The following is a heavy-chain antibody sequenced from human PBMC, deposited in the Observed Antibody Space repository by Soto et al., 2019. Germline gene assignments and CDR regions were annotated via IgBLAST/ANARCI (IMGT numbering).Heavy chain of an antibody. CDR1: GFTFSSYG. V-gene: IGHV3-30*18. CDR2: ISYDGSNK. D-gene: IGHD4-4*01. CDR3: AKGGVSYSNYQAFDY. J-gene: IGHJ4*02. Sequence: QVQLVESGGGVVQPGRSLRLSCAASGFTFSSYGMHWVRQAPGKGLEWVAVISYDGSNKYYADSVKGRFTISRDNSKNTLYVQMNSLRAEDTAVYYCAKGGVSYSNYQAFDYWGQGTLVTVSS.